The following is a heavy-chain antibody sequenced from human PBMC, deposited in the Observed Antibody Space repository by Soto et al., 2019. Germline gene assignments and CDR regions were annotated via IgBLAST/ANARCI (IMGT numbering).Heavy chain of an antibody. D-gene: IGHD6-13*01. J-gene: IGHJ4*02. Sequence: PSATLSLTRTVSGGSISSYYRSWIRQPAGKGLEWIGRIYTSGSTNYNPSLKSRVTMSVDTSKNQFSLKLSSVTAADTAVYYCAGQEAVMDGSWYRDYWGQGTLVTVSS. CDR2: IYTSGST. CDR1: GGSISSYY. V-gene: IGHV4-4*07. CDR3: AGQEAVMDGSWYRDY.